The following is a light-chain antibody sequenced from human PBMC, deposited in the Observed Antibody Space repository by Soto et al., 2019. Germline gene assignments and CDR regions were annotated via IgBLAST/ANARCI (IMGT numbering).Light chain of an antibody. CDR3: LQHTYIWS. Sequence: DIQMTQSTPSLSASVGDRVTITCRASQDVSNDLGWFQQKPGKAPKRLIFGASNLESGVPSRFSGTGSGTECILTITNLQPEDFATYYCLQHTYIWSFGQGTKVDIK. J-gene: IGKJ1*01. CDR1: QDVSND. V-gene: IGKV1-17*02. CDR2: GAS.